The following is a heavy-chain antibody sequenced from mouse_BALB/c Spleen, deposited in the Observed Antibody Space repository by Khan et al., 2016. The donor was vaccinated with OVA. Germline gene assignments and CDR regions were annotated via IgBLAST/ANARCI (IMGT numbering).Heavy chain of an antibody. CDR2: INYSGNT. J-gene: IGHJ3*01. CDR3: ARKDYYDYDPFPY. V-gene: IGHV3-2*02. D-gene: IGHD2-4*01. CDR1: GYSITSEYA. Sequence: VQLKESGPGLVKPSQSLSLTCTVTGYSITSEYAWNWIRQFPGNKLEWMGYINYSGNTRFNPSLKSRTSITRDTSKNQFFLHLNSVTTEDTATYFCARKDYYDYDPFPYWAKGLWSLSLQ.